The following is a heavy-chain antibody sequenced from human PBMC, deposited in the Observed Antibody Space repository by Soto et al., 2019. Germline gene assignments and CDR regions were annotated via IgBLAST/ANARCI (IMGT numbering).Heavy chain of an antibody. CDR3: ATNPFNYESRVFNSFLDSFDY. Sequence: QLQLQESGPGLVKPSETLSLTCTVSGGSTSSSSYYWGWIRQPPGKGLEWIGSIYYSGNTYYNPSLRGRAPQPEDRPKNTFSRKFTFVPAADRVLYYWATNPFNYESRVFNSFLDSFDYWGREPLVTVSS. J-gene: IGHJ4*02. D-gene: IGHD3-22*01. V-gene: IGHV4-39*02. CDR1: GGSTSSSSYY. CDR2: IYYSGNT.